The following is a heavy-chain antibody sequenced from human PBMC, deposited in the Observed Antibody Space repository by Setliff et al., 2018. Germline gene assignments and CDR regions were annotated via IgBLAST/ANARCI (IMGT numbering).Heavy chain of an antibody. CDR1: GGSFSGYF. CDR2: IYYTGDP. D-gene: IGHD3-22*01. CDR3: ARGPRFDYESPTYRRRFDP. V-gene: IGHV4-34*01. J-gene: IGHJ5*02. Sequence: SETLSLTCAVYGGSFSGYFWGWIRQPPGKGLEWIGSIYYTGDPYYNPSLKSRVTMSVDTSRNQLSLKLSSVTAADTAVYFCARGPRFDYESPTYRRRFDPWGQGTAVTVSS.